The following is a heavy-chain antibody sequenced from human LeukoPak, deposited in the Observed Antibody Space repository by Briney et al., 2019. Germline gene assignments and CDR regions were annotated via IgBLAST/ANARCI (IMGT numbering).Heavy chain of an antibody. D-gene: IGHD3-22*01. CDR3: ARYQDSSGYYLFDY. J-gene: IGHJ4*02. Sequence: PSETLSLTCAVYGESFSGYYWSWIRQPPGKGLEWIGEINHSGSTNYNPSLKSRVTISVDTSKNQFSLKLSSVTAADTAVYYCARYQDSSGYYLFDYWGQGTLVTVSS. V-gene: IGHV4-34*01. CDR2: INHSGST. CDR1: GESFSGYY.